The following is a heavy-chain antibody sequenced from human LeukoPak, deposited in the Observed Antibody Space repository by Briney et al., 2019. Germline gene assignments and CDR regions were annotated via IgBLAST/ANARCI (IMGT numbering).Heavy chain of an antibody. Sequence: SETLSLTCTVSGGSVNSGTYYWSWIRQPPGKGLEWIGYISYSGSTNYNPSLKSRVTISVDTSKNQFSLKLSSVTAADTAVYYCARGGRWLQFNYWGQGTLVTGSS. V-gene: IGHV4-61*01. CDR2: ISYSGST. CDR1: GGSVNSGTYY. J-gene: IGHJ4*02. CDR3: ARGGRWLQFNY. D-gene: IGHD5-24*01.